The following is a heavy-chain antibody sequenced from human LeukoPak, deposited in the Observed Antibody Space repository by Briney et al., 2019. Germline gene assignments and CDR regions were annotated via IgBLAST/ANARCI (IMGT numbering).Heavy chain of an antibody. V-gene: IGHV5-51*01. CDR2: IYPDDSDT. D-gene: IGHD4-11*01. CDR1: GYRFNAYW. CDR3: ARPYSNSGSALRGDY. Sequence: GESLKISCKGSGYRFNAYWIAWVRQMPGKGLEWMGIIYPDDSDTRYSPSFQGQVTISVDKSISTAYLQWSSLKASDSAMYYCARPYSNSGSALRGDYWGQGALLTVSS. J-gene: IGHJ4*02.